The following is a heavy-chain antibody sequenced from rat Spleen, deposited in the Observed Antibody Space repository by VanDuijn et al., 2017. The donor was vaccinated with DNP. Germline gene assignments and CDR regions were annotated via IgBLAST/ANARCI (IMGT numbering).Heavy chain of an antibody. CDR1: GYSITSNY. CDR2: IDYSGNT. CDR3: ERGNDDYYPNWYFDF. V-gene: IGHV3-1*01. Sequence: EVQLQESGPGLVKPSQSLSLTCSVTGYSITSNYWGWIRKFPGDKMEWTGYIDYSGNTGYNPSLKSRISITRDTSNNQFFLQLKSVTTENTATYYCERGNDDYYPNWYFDFWGPGTMVTVSS. J-gene: IGHJ1*01. D-gene: IGHD1-12*03.